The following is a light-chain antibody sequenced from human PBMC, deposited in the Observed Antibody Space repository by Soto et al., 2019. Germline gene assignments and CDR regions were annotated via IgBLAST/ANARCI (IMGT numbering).Light chain of an antibody. Sequence: EIVMTQSPATLSVSPGERATLSCRASQNVSDSLAWYQQKPGQVPRLLIYGASTRATGIPARFSGSGSGTEFTLTISSLQSEDFAVYYRQQFNNWPRTFGQGTKVEIK. J-gene: IGKJ1*01. CDR3: QQFNNWPRT. V-gene: IGKV3-15*01. CDR1: QNVSDS. CDR2: GAS.